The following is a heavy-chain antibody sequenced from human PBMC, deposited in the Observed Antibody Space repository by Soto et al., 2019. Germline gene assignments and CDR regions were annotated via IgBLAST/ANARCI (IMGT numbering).Heavy chain of an antibody. V-gene: IGHV3-23*01. Sequence: EVQLLESGGGLVQPGGSLRLSCAASGFTFSSYAMSWVRQAPGKGLEWVSAISGSGGSTYYANSVKGRFTISRDNSKNTRYRQMNSLRAEDTAVYYCGEDPFTIFGVVTMDVWVKGTTVTVSS. J-gene: IGHJ6*04. CDR2: ISGSGGST. D-gene: IGHD3-3*01. CDR1: GFTFSSYA. CDR3: GEDPFTIFGVVTMDV.